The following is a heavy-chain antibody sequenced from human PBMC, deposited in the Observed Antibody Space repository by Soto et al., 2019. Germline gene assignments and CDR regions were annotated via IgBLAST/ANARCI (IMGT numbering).Heavy chain of an antibody. Sequence: ASVKVSCKASRNTFSNYYIDWVRQAPGQGLEWMGIVNPSGGSPTYAQKFQGRVTMTRDKSTSTVYLELSSLTSDDTAVYYCARDVPSAATRWLEPWGQGTLVTVSS. V-gene: IGHV1-46*01. CDR1: RNTFSNYY. CDR2: VNPSGGSP. CDR3: ARDVPSAATRWLEP. J-gene: IGHJ5*02. D-gene: IGHD6-13*01.